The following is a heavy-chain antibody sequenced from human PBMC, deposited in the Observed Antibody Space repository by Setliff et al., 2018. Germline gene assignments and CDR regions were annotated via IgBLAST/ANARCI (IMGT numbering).Heavy chain of an antibody. D-gene: IGHD6-6*01. V-gene: IGHV1-24*01. Sequence: ASVKVSCKVSGYTLTELSMHWVRQAPGKGLEWMGGFDPEDGETIYAQKFQGRVTITADKSTSTAYMELSRLTSEDTAVYYCALEYSNSSPTVYYYMDVWGKGTTVTVS. CDR1: GYTLTELS. J-gene: IGHJ6*03. CDR3: ALEYSNSSPTVYYYMDV. CDR2: FDPEDGET.